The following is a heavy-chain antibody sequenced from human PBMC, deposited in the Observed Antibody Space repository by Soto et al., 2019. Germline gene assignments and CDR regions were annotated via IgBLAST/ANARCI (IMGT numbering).Heavy chain of an antibody. CDR1: GFSFSNYA. V-gene: IGHV3-23*01. CDR3: ATYDSVHHHFEF. D-gene: IGHD1-1*01. J-gene: IGHJ4*02. CDR2: INSVGGT. Sequence: EVQLLESGGGLVQPGGSLRLSCAASGFSFSNYAMSWVRQAPGKGLEWVSTINSVGGTYYADSVWGRLTISRDNLKIILYLQMNNERAEDTAVYYCATYDSVHHHFEFWGQGTPVTVSS.